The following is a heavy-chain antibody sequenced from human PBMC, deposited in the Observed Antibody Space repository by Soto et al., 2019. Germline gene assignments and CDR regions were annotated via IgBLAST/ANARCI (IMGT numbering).Heavy chain of an antibody. CDR2: IIPIFGTA. J-gene: IGHJ3*02. D-gene: IGHD3-16*01. CDR3: AALGATEKGFAFDI. Sequence: SVKVSCKASGGTFSSYAISWVRQAPGQGLEWMGGIIPIFGTANYAQKFQGRVTITADESTSTAYMELRSLRSDDTSVYYCAALGATEKGFAFDIWGQGTMVTVSS. CDR1: GGTFSSYA. V-gene: IGHV1-69*01.